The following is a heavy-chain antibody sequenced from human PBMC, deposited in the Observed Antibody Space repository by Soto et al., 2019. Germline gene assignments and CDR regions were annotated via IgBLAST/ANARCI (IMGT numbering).Heavy chain of an antibody. CDR1: GGSFSGYY. CDR3: ARDLPTVTKAPYYYYGMDV. Sequence: QVQLQQWGAGLLKPSETLSLTCAVYGGSFSGYYWSWIRQPPGKGLEWIGEINHSGSTNYNPSLKSRVTISVDTSKTQFSLKLSSVTAADTAVYYCARDLPTVTKAPYYYYGMDVWGQGTKVTVSS. J-gene: IGHJ6*02. D-gene: IGHD4-4*01. CDR2: INHSGST. V-gene: IGHV4-34*01.